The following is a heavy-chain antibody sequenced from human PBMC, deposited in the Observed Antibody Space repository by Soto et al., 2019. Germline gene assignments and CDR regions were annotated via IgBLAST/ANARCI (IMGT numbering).Heavy chain of an antibody. Sequence: QVQLRESGPGLVKPSETLSLTCAVSGYSISRGYYWDWIRQPPGKGLEWIGSFYHSGSTYYNPSLKRRVTISVDTSKIQVPLKRTSVADVDTAVYYCAREARTLDWYFDLWGRGTLVTVSS. CDR3: AREARTLDWYFDL. CDR1: GYSISRGYY. CDR2: FYHSGST. J-gene: IGHJ2*01. V-gene: IGHV4-38-2*01. D-gene: IGHD6-6*01.